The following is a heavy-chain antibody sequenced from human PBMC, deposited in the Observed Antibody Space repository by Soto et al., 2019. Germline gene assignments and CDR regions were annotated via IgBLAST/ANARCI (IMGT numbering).Heavy chain of an antibody. D-gene: IGHD2-2*01. CDR1: GYSFTSYW. V-gene: IGHV5-10-1*01. J-gene: IGHJ6*02. Sequence: LGESLKISCKGSGYSFTSYWISWVRQMPGKGLEWMGSIDPSDSYTNFSPSFQGHVTISADKSISTAYLQWSSLKASDTAMYYCARLVLLPAAHSGYYYYGLDVWGQGTTVTVSS. CDR3: ARLVLLPAAHSGYYYYGLDV. CDR2: IDPSDSYT.